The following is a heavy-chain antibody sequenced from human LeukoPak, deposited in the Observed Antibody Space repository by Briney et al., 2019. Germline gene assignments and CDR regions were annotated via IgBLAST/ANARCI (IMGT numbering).Heavy chain of an antibody. J-gene: IGHJ4*02. D-gene: IGHD1-14*01. CDR3: AREGQP. V-gene: IGHV4-31*03. Sequence: SQTQSLACTVSGGSISSGGVYWSWIRQHPGKGLEWIGYIYYSGRAYYNPSLKNRVTISVDTSKNQFTLNLSSVTAADTADYYCAREGQPWGRGTLVTVSS. CDR2: IYYSGRA. CDR1: GGSISSGGVY.